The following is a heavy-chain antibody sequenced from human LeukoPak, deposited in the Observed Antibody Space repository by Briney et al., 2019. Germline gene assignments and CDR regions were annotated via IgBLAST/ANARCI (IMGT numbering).Heavy chain of an antibody. CDR2: INHSGST. V-gene: IGHV4-34*01. J-gene: IGHJ6*02. CDR3: ARPPKKTYYYGMDV. Sequence: SETLSLTCTVSGGSISSYYWSWIRQPPGKGLEWIGEINHSGSTNYNPSLKSRVTISVDTSKNQFSLKLSSVTAADTAVYYCARPPKKTYYYGMDVWGQGTTVTVSS. CDR1: GGSISSYY.